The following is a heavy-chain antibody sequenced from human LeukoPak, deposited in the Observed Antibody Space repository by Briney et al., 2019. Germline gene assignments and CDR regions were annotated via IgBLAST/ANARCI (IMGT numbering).Heavy chain of an antibody. CDR1: GFTFSNYE. D-gene: IGHD6-13*01. CDR3: ARLAAPGSYYFYS. CDR2: ISYSGSTM. Sequence: SGGSLTLSCAASGFTFSNYEVNWLRQAPGKGLEWVSYISYSGSTMYYADSVRGRFTISRDNAQDSLYLQLSSLRAEDTGVYYCARLAAPGSYYFYSWGEGDLVTLSS. V-gene: IGHV3-48*03. J-gene: IGHJ4*02.